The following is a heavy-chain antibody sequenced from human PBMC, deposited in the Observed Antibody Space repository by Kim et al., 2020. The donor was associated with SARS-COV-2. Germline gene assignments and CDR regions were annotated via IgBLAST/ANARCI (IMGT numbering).Heavy chain of an antibody. J-gene: IGHJ4*02. CDR3: ARGRKYQLPYFDY. V-gene: IGHV3-7*01. D-gene: IGHD2-2*01. CDR2: IRGDGSEK. CDR1: GFTFSGYW. Sequence: GGSLRLSCAASGFTFSGYWMSWVRQAPGKGLEWVANIRGDGSEKYYGDSVKDRFTISRDNTNNSLYLQMNNLRPEDTAVYYCARGRKYQLPYFDYWGQGTLVTVSS.